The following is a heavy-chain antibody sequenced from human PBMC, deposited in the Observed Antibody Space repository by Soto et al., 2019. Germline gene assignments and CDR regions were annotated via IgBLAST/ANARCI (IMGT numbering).Heavy chain of an antibody. CDR1: GYSFTSYW. CDR3: ASLGGYCSGGSCYGSPTSKNYYYYYGMDV. CDR2: IYPGDSDT. V-gene: IGHV5-51*01. Sequence: GESLKISCKGSGYSFTSYWIGWVRQMPGKGLELMGIIYPGDSDTRYSPSFQGQVTISADKSISTAYLQWSSLKASDTAMYYCASLGGYCSGGSCYGSPTSKNYYYYYGMDVWGQGTTVTVSS. D-gene: IGHD2-15*01. J-gene: IGHJ6*02.